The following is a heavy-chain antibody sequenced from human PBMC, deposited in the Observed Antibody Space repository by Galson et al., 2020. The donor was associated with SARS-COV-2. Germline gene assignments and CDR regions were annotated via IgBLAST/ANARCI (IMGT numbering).Heavy chain of an antibody. CDR3: AKRLYSSSQSETRGMDV. J-gene: IGHJ6*02. D-gene: IGHD6-13*01. V-gene: IGHV3-23*01. CDR2: ISVSGDTT. Sequence: GGSLRLSCAASGFTISSYAMNWVRQAPGEGLEWVSAISVSGDTTHYAGSVKGRFTISRDNSKNTPYMQMNSVRAEDTAVYYCAKRLYSSSQSETRGMDVWGQGATVTVSS. CDR1: GFTISSYA.